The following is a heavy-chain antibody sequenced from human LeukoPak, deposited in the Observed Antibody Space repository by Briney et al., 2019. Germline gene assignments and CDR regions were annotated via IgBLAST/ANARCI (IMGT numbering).Heavy chain of an antibody. Sequence: GGSLRLSCAASGFTFASFAMLWVRQAPGKGLECVSVIGSDSGGIHYADSVKGRFTISRDNSKNTLFLQMDSLRADDTAVYYCAKYRTRSAPPRNFDYWGQGTLVTVSP. V-gene: IGHV3-23*01. D-gene: IGHD1-14*01. CDR1: GFTFASFA. J-gene: IGHJ4*02. CDR2: IGSDSGGI. CDR3: AKYRTRSAPPRNFDY.